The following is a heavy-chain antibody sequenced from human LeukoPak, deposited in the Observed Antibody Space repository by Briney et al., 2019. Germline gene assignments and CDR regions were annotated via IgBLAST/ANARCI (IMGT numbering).Heavy chain of an antibody. J-gene: IGHJ6*02. Sequence: SQTLCLTCTVSGGSISSGDYYWSWIRQPPGKGLEWIGYIYYSGSTNYNPSLKSRVTISVDTSKNQFSLKLSSVTAADTAVYYCARAIFGVVGKSNDYYYYGMDVWGQGTTVTVSS. V-gene: IGHV4-61*08. CDR2: IYYSGST. CDR3: ARAIFGVVGKSNDYYYYGMDV. D-gene: IGHD3-3*01. CDR1: GGSISSGDYY.